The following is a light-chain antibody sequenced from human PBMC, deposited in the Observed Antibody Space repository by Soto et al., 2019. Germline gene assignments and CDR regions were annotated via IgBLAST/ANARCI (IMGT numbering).Light chain of an antibody. CDR1: SPNIGNNY. J-gene: IGLJ1*01. CDR3: GTWDSSLRDPF. CDR2: EDN. V-gene: IGLV1-51*02. Sequence: QSALTQPTSLSAAPGQKVTISGSGRSPNIGNNYVSCYQHIPATAPKLLIYEDNKRPSGIPDRFSGSKSGTSSTLGINGLQTGDEAEYYCGTWDSSLRDPFFGNGTTLTVL.